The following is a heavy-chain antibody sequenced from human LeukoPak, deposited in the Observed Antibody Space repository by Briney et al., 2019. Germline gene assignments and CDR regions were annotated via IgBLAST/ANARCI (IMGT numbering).Heavy chain of an antibody. J-gene: IGHJ4*02. Sequence: GGSLRLSCAASGFTFSSYAMTWVRQAPGKGLEWVSAISGGGGSTYYADSVKGRFTVSRDNSRNTLYLQMNSLRAEDTAVYYCAKNFGAGLAFYDYWGQGTLVTVSS. V-gene: IGHV3-23*01. CDR3: AKNFGAGLAFYDY. D-gene: IGHD3-10*01. CDR1: GFTFSSYA. CDR2: ISGGGGST.